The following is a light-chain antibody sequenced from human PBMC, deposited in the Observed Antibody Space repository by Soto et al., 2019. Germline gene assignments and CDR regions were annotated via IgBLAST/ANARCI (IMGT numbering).Light chain of an antibody. CDR1: QSISDW. CDR2: KAS. J-gene: IGKJ1*01. Sequence: DIQMTQSPSTLSASVGDRVTITCRASQSISDWLAWYQQKPGKAPKLLIYKASSLESGVPSRFSGSGSGTEFTLTISSLQPDDFASYYCLHCNSYSPWTFGQGTKVEIK. V-gene: IGKV1-5*03. CDR3: LHCNSYSPWT.